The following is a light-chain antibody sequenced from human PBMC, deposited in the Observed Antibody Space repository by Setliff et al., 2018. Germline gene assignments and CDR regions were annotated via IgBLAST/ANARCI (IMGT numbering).Light chain of an antibody. Sequence: QSALAQPASVSGSPGQTITISCTGTSSDIGIYNYVSWYQQYPDKAPKLLIYDVINRPSGVSDRFSGSKSGNMASLTISGLQAADEADYYCSSKRNSGTLGVIFGGGTKGTVL. CDR3: SSKRNSGTLGVI. J-gene: IGLJ2*01. CDR2: DVI. V-gene: IGLV2-14*01. CDR1: SSDIGIYNY.